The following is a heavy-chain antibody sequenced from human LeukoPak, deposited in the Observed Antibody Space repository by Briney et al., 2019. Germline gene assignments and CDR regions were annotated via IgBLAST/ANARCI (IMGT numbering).Heavy chain of an antibody. CDR1: GFTFSDYY. Sequence: PVGSLRLSCAASGFTFSDYYMSWIRQAPGKGVEWVSYISSSGSDTDYADSVKGRFTISRDNAPNSLNLQLNRLRPEDTAVYYCARDSGYSGYSAYWGQGTLVTASS. CDR3: ARDSGYSGYSAY. V-gene: IGHV3-11*05. J-gene: IGHJ4*02. CDR2: ISSSGSDT. D-gene: IGHD5-12*01.